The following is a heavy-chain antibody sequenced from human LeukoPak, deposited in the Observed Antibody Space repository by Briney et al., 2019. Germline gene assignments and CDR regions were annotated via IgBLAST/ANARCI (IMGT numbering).Heavy chain of an antibody. J-gene: IGHJ4*02. V-gene: IGHV1-8*01. CDR3: ARVNNLYSYGKNLFDY. Sequence: ASVKVSCKASGYTFTSYDINWVRQATGQGLEWMGWMNPNSGNTGYAQKFQGRVTMTRNTSISTAYMELSSLRSEDTAVYYCARVNNLYSYGKNLFDYWGQGTLVTVSS. CDR2: MNPNSGNT. CDR1: GYTFTSYD. D-gene: IGHD5-18*01.